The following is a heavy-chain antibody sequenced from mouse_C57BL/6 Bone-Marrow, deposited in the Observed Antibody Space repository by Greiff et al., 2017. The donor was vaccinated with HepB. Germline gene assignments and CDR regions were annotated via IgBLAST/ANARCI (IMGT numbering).Heavy chain of an antibody. Sequence: VQLQQPGAELVKPGASVKVSCKASGYTFTSYWMHWVKQRPGQGLEWIGRIHPSDSDTNYNQKFKGKATLTVAKSSSTAYMQLSSLTSEDSAVYYCAIYGSSFHDWYVDVWGTGTTVTVSS. CDR3: AIYGSSFHDWYVDV. J-gene: IGHJ1*03. V-gene: IGHV1-74*01. CDR2: IHPSDSDT. CDR1: GYTFTSYW. D-gene: IGHD1-1*01.